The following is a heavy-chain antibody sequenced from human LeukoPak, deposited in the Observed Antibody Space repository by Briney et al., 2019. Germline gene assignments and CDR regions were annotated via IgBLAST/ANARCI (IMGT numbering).Heavy chain of an antibody. J-gene: IGHJ4*02. CDR1: GFTFSDYG. CDR2: VSHDGRDL. D-gene: IGHD1-1*01. V-gene: IGHV3-30*03. Sequence: GGSLRLSCAASGFTFSDYGMHWVRQAPGKGLEWVAVVSHDGRDLHSADSVKGRFTISRDNSKNTLYLQMDSLRAEDAAVYYCATWNWNVCYFNYWGQGTLVTVSS. CDR3: ATWNWNVCYFNY.